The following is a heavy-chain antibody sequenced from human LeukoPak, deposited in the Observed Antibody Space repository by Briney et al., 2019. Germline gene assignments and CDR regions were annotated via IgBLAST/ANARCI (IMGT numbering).Heavy chain of an antibody. V-gene: IGHV3-73*01. D-gene: IGHD1-26*01. CDR2: IRSKANSYAT. Sequence: GGSLRLSCAASGFTFSGSAIHWVRQASGKGLEWVGHIRSKANSYATAYAASVKGRFTISRDDSKNTAYLQMNSLKTEDTAVYYCTRPMEDSGSYPIAAVDYWGQGTLVTVSS. J-gene: IGHJ4*02. CDR3: TRPMEDSGSYPIAAVDY. CDR1: GFTFSGSA.